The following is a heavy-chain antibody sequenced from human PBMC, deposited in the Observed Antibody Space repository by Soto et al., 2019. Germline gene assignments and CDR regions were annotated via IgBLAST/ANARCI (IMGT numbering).Heavy chain of an antibody. CDR3: ASSQGLTFYDY. V-gene: IGHV1-3*01. Sequence: ASVKVSCKASGYTFTSYAGHWVRQAPGQRLEWMGWINAGNGNTKYSQKFQGRVTITRDTSASTAYMELSSLRSEDTAVYDCASSQGLTFYDYWGQGTLVTVSS. D-gene: IGHD3-9*01. J-gene: IGHJ4*02. CDR2: INAGNGNT. CDR1: GYTFTSYA.